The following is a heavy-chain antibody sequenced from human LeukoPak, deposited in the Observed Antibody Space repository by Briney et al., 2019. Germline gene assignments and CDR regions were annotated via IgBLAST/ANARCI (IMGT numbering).Heavy chain of an antibody. Sequence: KPSETLSLTCTVSGGPISTYYWSWIRQPPGKGLEWIGYNSYSGNTNYNPSLKSRVTISVDTSRNQFSLRLSSVTAADTAVYCCARVGSGSFDSWGQGTLVAVSS. CDR1: GGPISTYY. V-gene: IGHV4-59*01. J-gene: IGHJ4*02. D-gene: IGHD6-19*01. CDR2: NSYSGNT. CDR3: ARVGSGSFDS.